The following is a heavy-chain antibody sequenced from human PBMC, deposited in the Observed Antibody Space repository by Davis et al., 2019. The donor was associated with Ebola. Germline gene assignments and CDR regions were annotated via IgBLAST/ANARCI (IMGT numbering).Heavy chain of an antibody. CDR3: AGGSYRNDAFDI. D-gene: IGHD1-26*01. CDR1: GGSISSYY. V-gene: IGHV4-59*04. Sequence: ESLKISCTVSGGSISSYYWSWIRQPPGKGLEWIGYIYYSGSTYYNPSLKSRVTISVDTSKNQFSLKLSSVTAADTAVYYCAGGSYRNDAFDIWGQGTMVTVSS. J-gene: IGHJ3*02. CDR2: IYYSGST.